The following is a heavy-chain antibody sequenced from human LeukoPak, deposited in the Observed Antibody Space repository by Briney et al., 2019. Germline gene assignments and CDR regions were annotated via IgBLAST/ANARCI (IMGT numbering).Heavy chain of an antibody. Sequence: GGSLRLSCAASGFSFSSYAMVWVRQAPGKGLEWVSSISDSGSATYYADFVRGRFTISRDNSKNTLYLQMNSLRAEDTAVYYCVKHSSSTTNWFDPWGQGTLVTVSS. J-gene: IGHJ5*02. CDR2: ISDSGSAT. D-gene: IGHD6-6*01. CDR1: GFSFSSYA. V-gene: IGHV3-23*01. CDR3: VKHSSSTTNWFDP.